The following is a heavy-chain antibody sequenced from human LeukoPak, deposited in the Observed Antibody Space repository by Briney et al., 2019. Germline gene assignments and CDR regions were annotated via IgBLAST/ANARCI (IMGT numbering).Heavy chain of an antibody. CDR1: GGSFSGYY. CDR2: IYYSGSA. J-gene: IGHJ4*02. Sequence: SETLSLTCAVYGGSFSGYYWSWIRQPPGKGLEWIGYIYYSGSANYNPSLKSRVTISVDTSKNQFSLKLGSVTAADTAVYYCARGLNSGSFHFDYWGQGTLVTVSS. D-gene: IGHD1-26*01. V-gene: IGHV4-59*01. CDR3: ARGLNSGSFHFDY.